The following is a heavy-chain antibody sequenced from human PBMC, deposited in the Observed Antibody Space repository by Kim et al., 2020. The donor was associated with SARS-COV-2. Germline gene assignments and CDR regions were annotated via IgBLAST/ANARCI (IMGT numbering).Heavy chain of an antibody. Sequence: TTYHPSLKSRVTITVDTSKNQFSLKVSSVTAADTAVYYCARRNQQHIFDYWGQGTLVTVSS. CDR3: ARRNQQHIFDY. J-gene: IGHJ4*02. D-gene: IGHD6-13*01. V-gene: IGHV4-59*08. CDR2: T.